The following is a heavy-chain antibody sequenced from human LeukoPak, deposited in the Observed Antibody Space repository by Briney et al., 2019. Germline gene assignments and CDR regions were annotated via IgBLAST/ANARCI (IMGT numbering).Heavy chain of an antibody. J-gene: IGHJ4*02. CDR1: GFTFNSYA. CDR2: ISGSGGST. D-gene: IGHD2-2*01. CDR3: AKDRIYCSSTSCPGY. V-gene: IGHV3-23*01. Sequence: GGSLRLSCAASGFTFNSYAMSWVRQAPGKGLEWVSSISGSGGSTYYADSVKGRFTISRDNAKNSLYLQMNSLRAEDTAVYYCAKDRIYCSSTSCPGYWGQGTLVTVSS.